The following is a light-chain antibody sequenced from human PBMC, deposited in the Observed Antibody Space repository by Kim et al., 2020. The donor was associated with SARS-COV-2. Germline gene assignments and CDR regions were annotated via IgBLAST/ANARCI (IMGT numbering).Light chain of an antibody. CDR2: AVT. V-gene: IGLV2-14*01. Sequence: QSALTQPASVSGSPGQSFTISCTGTSSDVGGYNFVSWYQQHPGKAPKLMIYAVTKRPSGVANRFSGSKSGNTASLTISGLQAEDEADYYCCSSTGSSIWVFGGGTQLTVL. CDR3: CSSTGSSIWV. CDR1: SSDVGGYNF. J-gene: IGLJ3*02.